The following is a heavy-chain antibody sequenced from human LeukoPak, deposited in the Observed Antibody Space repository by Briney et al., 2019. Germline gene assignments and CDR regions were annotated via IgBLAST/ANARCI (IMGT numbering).Heavy chain of an antibody. V-gene: IGHV3-48*02. CDR2: ITASGTAM. Sequence: LAGGSLRLSCAAPGFTFSSYSMNWVRQAPGKGLEWVSHITASGTAMFYADSVKGRFTISRDNAKNSLYLQMNSLRDEDTAVYYCASSGSYRFDYWGQGTLVTVSS. D-gene: IGHD1-26*01. CDR3: ASSGSYRFDY. CDR1: GFTFSSYS. J-gene: IGHJ4*02.